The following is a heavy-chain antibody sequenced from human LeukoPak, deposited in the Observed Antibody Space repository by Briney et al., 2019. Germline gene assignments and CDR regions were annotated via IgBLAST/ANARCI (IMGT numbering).Heavy chain of an antibody. CDR1: GFTFSSYA. V-gene: IGHV3-23*01. D-gene: IGHD6-19*01. CDR3: TRQHPGIAVAPMDV. CDR2: ISGSGGST. J-gene: IGHJ6*03. Sequence: GGSLRLSCAASGFTFSSYAMSWVRQAPGKGLEWVSAISGSGGSTYYADSVKGRFTISRDNSKNTLYLQMNSLKTEDTAVYYCTRQHPGIAVAPMDVWGKGTTVTVSS.